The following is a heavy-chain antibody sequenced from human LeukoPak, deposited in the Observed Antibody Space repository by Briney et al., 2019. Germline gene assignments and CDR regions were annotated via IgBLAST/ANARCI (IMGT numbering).Heavy chain of an antibody. J-gene: IGHJ6*02. V-gene: IGHV3-11*06. Sequence: PGGSLRLSCAASGFTFSDYYMSWSRQAPGEGLEWVSYISSSSSYTNYADSVKGRFTISRDNSKNTVYLQMNSLRAEDTAVYYCARASPADFYGLDVWGQGTTVTVSS. CDR1: GFTFSDYY. D-gene: IGHD6-6*01. CDR3: ARASPADFYGLDV. CDR2: ISSSSSYT.